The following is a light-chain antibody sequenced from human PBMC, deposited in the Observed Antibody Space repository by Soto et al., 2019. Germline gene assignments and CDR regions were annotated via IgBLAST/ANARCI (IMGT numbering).Light chain of an antibody. Sequence: IPLTQSPSSLSASVGDRVTITCRASQDISSHLAWYQQKPGKAPKLLIYAASTLQTGVPSRFSGGGSGTDFTLTLSSLQPEDFATYYCQQVNSFPSTFGQGTRLEIK. CDR2: AAS. V-gene: IGKV1-9*01. J-gene: IGKJ5*01. CDR3: QQVNSFPST. CDR1: QDISSH.